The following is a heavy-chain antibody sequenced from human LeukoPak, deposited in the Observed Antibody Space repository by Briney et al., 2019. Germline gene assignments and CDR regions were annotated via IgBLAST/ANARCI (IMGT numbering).Heavy chain of an antibody. Sequence: GGSLRLSCVASGFTFSASWMTWVRQAPGKGLEWVANIKGDESEIYQLGSVRGRFTVSRDNARNSLYLQMHSLRDEDSAVYYCGRSIWTHNSFTTDVWDQGTTVTVSS. CDR1: GFTFSASW. CDR3: GRSIWTHNSFTTDV. J-gene: IGHJ6*02. D-gene: IGHD3/OR15-3a*01. CDR2: IKGDESEI. V-gene: IGHV3-7*01.